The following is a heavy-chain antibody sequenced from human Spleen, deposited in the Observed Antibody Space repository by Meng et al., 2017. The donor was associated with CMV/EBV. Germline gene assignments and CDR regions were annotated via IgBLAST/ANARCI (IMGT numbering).Heavy chain of an antibody. D-gene: IGHD2-15*01. CDR3: ARFYCSGGSCYSEY. V-gene: IGHV4-34*01. J-gene: IGHJ4*02. Sequence: SETLSLTCAVYGGSFSGYYWSWIRQPPGKGLEWIGEINHSGSTNYNPSLKSRVTLSVDTSKNQFSLKLSSVTAAATAVYYCARFYCSGGSCYSEYWGQGTLVTVSS. CDR2: INHSGST. CDR1: GGSFSGYY.